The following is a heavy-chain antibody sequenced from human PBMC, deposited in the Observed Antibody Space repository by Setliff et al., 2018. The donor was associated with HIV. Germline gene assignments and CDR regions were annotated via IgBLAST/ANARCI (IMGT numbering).Heavy chain of an antibody. CDR3: ARATLSGGAYDFWTYFDY. V-gene: IGHV1-18*01. D-gene: IGHD3-3*01. CDR2: ISTYNGNT. J-gene: IGHJ4*02. CDR1: GYTFTHYA. Sequence: ASVKVSCKASGYTFTHYAVSWVRRAPGQGLEWMGWISTYNGNTNYALKLQGRVTMTTDTSTSTAYMEMRSLRSDDTAVYYCARATLSGGAYDFWTYFDYWGQGTLVTVSS.